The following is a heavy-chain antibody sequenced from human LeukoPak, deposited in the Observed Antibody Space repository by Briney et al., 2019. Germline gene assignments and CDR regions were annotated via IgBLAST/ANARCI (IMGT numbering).Heavy chain of an antibody. CDR3: AATPAYYYDSSGRGDY. J-gene: IGHJ4*02. CDR1: GYTFTGYY. V-gene: IGHV1-2*02. Sequence: ASVKVSCKASGYTFTGYYMHWVRQAPGQGLEWMGWINPNSGGTNYAQKFQGRVTMTTDTSTSTAYMELRSLRSDDTAVYYCAATPAYYYDSSGRGDYWGQGTLVTVSS. D-gene: IGHD3-22*01. CDR2: INPNSGGT.